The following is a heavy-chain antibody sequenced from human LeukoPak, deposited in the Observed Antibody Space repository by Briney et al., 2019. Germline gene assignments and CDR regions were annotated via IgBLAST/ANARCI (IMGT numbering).Heavy chain of an antibody. J-gene: IGHJ6*02. CDR2: INHSGST. CDR1: GGSFSGYY. V-gene: IGHV4-34*01. Sequence: PSETLSLTCAVYGGSFSGYYWSWIRQPPGKGLEWIGEINHSGSTNYNPSLKRRVTISVDTSKNQFSLKLSSVTAADTAVYYCARGLVVVVAASGGMDVWGQGTTVTVSS. CDR3: ARGLVVVVAASGGMDV. D-gene: IGHD2-15*01.